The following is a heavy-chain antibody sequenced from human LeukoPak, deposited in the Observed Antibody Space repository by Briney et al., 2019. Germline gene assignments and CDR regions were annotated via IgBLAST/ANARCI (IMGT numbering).Heavy chain of an antibody. CDR3: ARAGEYCSSTSCPGGYYYYMDV. D-gene: IGHD2-2*01. CDR1: GGTFSSYA. CDR2: IIPIFGTA. V-gene: IGHV1-69*05. J-gene: IGHJ6*03. Sequence: ASVKVSCKASGGTFSSYAISWVRQAPGQGLEWMGGIIPIFGTANYAQKFQGRVTITTDESTSTAYMELSSLRSEDTAVYYCARAGEYCSSTSCPGGYYYYMDVWGKGTTVTVSS.